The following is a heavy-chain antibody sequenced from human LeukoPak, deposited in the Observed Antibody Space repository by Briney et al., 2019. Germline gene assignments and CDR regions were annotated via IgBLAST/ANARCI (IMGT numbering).Heavy chain of an antibody. D-gene: IGHD3-22*01. CDR1: GYTFTGYY. CDR2: ISPKSGGT. J-gene: IGHJ4*02. Sequence: GASVKVSCKASGYTFTGYYMHWVRQAPGQGLEWMGWISPKSGGTNYAQKFQGRINMTRDTSISTASMELSGLRSDDTAVYYCAREDSSGYYFDYWGQGTLVTVSS. CDR3: AREDSSGYYFDY. V-gene: IGHV1-2*02.